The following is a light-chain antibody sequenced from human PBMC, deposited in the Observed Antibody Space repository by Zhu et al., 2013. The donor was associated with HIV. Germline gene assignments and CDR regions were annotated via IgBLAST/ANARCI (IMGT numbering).Light chain of an antibody. V-gene: IGKV1-12*01. CDR3: QQRSNWPPIT. CDR1: QGISGW. J-gene: IGKJ5*01. Sequence: DIQMTQSPSSVSASVGDRVTITCRASQGISGWLTWYQLKPGKAPKVLIHAASSLYSGVPSRFSGSGSGTDFTLTISSLEPEDFAVYYCQQRSNWPPITFGQGTRLEIK. CDR2: AAS.